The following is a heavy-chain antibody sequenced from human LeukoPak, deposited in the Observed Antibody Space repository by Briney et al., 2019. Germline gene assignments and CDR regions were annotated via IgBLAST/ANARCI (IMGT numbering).Heavy chain of an antibody. Sequence: PSETLSLTCTVSGGSISSYYWSWIRQPPGKGLEWIGYIYYSGSTNYNPSLKSRVTISVDMSKNQFSLKLSSVTAADTAVYYCARGRRDGPAHFDYWGQGTLVTVSS. CDR2: IYYSGST. CDR3: ARGRRDGPAHFDY. J-gene: IGHJ4*02. CDR1: GGSISSYY. V-gene: IGHV4-59*01. D-gene: IGHD5-24*01.